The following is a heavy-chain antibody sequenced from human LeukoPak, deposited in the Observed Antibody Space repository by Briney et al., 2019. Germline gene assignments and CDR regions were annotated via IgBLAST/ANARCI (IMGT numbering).Heavy chain of an antibody. D-gene: IGHD3-16*01. CDR2: MNPNSGNT. CDR3: ARLLGYWYFDL. J-gene: IGHJ2*01. Sequence: ASVKVSCKASGYSLISYDINWVRQAAGQGLEWMGWMNPNSGNTGYAQKFQGRVTMTRNTSISTAYMELSSLRSEDTAVYYCARLLGYWYFDLWGRGTLVTVSS. V-gene: IGHV1-8*01. CDR1: GYSLISYD.